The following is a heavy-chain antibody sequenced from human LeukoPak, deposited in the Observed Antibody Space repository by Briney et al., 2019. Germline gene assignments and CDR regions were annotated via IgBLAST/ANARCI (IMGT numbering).Heavy chain of an antibody. CDR1: GYTFSSYG. CDR3: ARDPAGDTAMVTSLWFDYYYGMDV. CDR2: IIPILGIA. D-gene: IGHD5-18*01. J-gene: IGHJ6*02. Sequence: VASVKVSCKASGYTFSSYGISWVRQAPGQGLEWMGRIIPILGIANYAQKFQGRVTITADKSTSTAYMELSSLRSEDTAVYYCARDPAGDTAMVTSLWFDYYYGMDVWSQGTTVTVSS. V-gene: IGHV1-69*04.